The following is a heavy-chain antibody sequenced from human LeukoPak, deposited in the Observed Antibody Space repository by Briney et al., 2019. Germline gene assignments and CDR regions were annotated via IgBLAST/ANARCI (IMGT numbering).Heavy chain of an antibody. V-gene: IGHV3-9*01. CDR1: GFTFDDYA. J-gene: IGHJ4*02. Sequence: GGSLRLSCAASGFTFDDYAMHWVRQAPGKGLEWVSGINWNSGNIGYADSVKGRFTISRDNSKNSLYLQMNSLRTEDTALYFCAKDMRCTSTSCYGPFDFWGQGTLVTVSS. D-gene: IGHD2-2*01. CDR2: INWNSGNI. CDR3: AKDMRCTSTSCYGPFDF.